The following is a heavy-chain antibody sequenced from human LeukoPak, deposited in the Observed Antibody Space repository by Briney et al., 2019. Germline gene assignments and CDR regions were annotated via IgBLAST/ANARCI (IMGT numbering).Heavy chain of an antibody. Sequence: GRSLRLSCAASGFTFSSYAMHWVRQAPGKGLEWVAVISYDGSNKYYADSVKGRFTISRDNSKNTLYLQMNSLRAEDTAVYYCAKAGPHEQNWFDPWGQGTLVTVSS. CDR3: AKAGPHEQNWFDP. CDR2: ISYDGSNK. V-gene: IGHV3-30*01. CDR1: GFTFSSYA. J-gene: IGHJ5*02.